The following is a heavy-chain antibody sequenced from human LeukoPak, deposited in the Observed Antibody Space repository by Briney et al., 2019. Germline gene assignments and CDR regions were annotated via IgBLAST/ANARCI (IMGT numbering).Heavy chain of an antibody. CDR2: IYYSGST. Sequence: SETLSLTCTVSGGSISSYYWSWIRQPPGKGLEWIGYIYYSGSTNYNPSLKSRVTISVDTSKNQFSLKLSSVTAADTAVYYCARRDFGDYGYHYYGMDVWGQGTTVTVSS. CDR1: GGSISSYY. CDR3: ARRDFGDYGYHYYGMDV. V-gene: IGHV4-59*01. D-gene: IGHD4-17*01. J-gene: IGHJ6*02.